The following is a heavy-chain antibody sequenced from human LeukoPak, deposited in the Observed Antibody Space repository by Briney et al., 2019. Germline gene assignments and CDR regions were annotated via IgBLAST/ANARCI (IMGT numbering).Heavy chain of an antibody. CDR2: ITSSSTTI. CDR1: GFAFNTYS. CDR3: ARPVSGSSLYYFDY. J-gene: IGHJ4*02. D-gene: IGHD1-26*01. V-gene: IGHV3-48*01. Sequence: GGSLRLSCAASGFAFNTYSMNWVRQAPGKGLEWVSSITSSSTTIYYADSVKGRFTISRDNSKNTLYLQMNSLRAEDTAVYYCARPVSGSSLYYFDYWGQGTLVTVSS.